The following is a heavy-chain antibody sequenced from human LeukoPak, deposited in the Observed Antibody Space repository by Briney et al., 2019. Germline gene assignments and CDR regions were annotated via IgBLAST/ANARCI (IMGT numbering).Heavy chain of an antibody. CDR1: GGSISSSSYY. D-gene: IGHD5-12*01. CDR3: ARHPWRSYFDC. Sequence: SETLSLTCTVSGGSISSSSYYWGWIRQPPGKGLEWIGSIYYSGSTYYNPSLKSRVTISVDTSKNQFSLKLSSVTAADTAVYYCARHPWRSYFDCWGQGTLVTVSS. J-gene: IGHJ4*02. CDR2: IYYSGST. V-gene: IGHV4-39*01.